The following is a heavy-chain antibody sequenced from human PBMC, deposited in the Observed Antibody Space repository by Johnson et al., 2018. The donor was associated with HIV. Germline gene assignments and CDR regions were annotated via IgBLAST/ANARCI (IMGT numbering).Heavy chain of an antibody. V-gene: IGHV3-30*18. J-gene: IGHJ3*02. CDR3: AKAGAVAGPGIDAFDI. Sequence: QMLLVESGGGLVKTGGSLRLSCAASGFTFSSYGMYWVRQAPGKGLEWVTFISYDGSNKYYADSVKGRFTISRDNSKNTLYLQMNSLRAEDTAVYYCAKAGAVAGPGIDAFDIWGQGTMVTVSS. D-gene: IGHD6-19*01. CDR1: GFTFSSYG. CDR2: ISYDGSNK.